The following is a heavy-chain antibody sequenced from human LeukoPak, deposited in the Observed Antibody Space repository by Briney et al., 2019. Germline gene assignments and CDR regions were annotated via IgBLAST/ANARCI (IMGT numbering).Heavy chain of an antibody. CDR2: IRGAGET. D-gene: IGHD1-1*01. CDR3: AKANWVSNADAVW. Sequence: GGSLRLSCAASGFSFSNYAMSWVRQAPARGPEWVSSIRGAGETFYADSVKGRFTLSRDDSRNTVYFQLNNLRVEDTAIYYCAKANWVSNADAVWWGQGTQVTVSS. CDR1: GFSFSNYA. V-gene: IGHV3-23*01. J-gene: IGHJ4*02.